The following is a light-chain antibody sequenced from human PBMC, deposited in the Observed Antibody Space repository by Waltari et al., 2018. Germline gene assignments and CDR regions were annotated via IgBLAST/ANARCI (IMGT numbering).Light chain of an antibody. J-gene: IGLJ3*02. CDR3: AAWDDSLNAWI. Sequence: QSLLTQPPSISGAPGQRVTISCSGGRSNIGRNHVNWYEQVPGTAPKLLIFRSDQRPSGVSDRFSGSKSGTSASLTITGLLSADEADYICAAWDDSLNAWIFGGGTRLTVL. CDR1: RSNIGRNH. V-gene: IGLV1-44*01. CDR2: RSD.